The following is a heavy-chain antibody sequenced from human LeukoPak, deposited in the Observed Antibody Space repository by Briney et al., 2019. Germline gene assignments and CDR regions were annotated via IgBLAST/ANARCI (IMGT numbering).Heavy chain of an antibody. CDR3: ARVLASYYGSGSYYDAIPLYAFDI. CDR2: IIPILGIA. J-gene: IGHJ3*02. Sequence: SVKVSCKASGGTFSSYAISWVRQVPGQGLEWMGRIIPILGIANYAQKFQGRVTITADKSTSTAYMELSSLRSEDTAVYYCARVLASYYGSGSYYDAIPLYAFDIWGQGTMVTVSS. CDR1: GGTFSSYA. V-gene: IGHV1-69*04. D-gene: IGHD3-10*01.